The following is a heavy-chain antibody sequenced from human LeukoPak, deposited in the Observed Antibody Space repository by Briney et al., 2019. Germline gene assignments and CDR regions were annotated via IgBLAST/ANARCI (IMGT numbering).Heavy chain of an antibody. Sequence: GASVKVSCKASGGTFSSYAISWVRQAPGQGLEWMGGIIPIFGTANYAQKFQGRVTITTDESTSTAYMELSRLRSDDTAVYYCARVRIEAYYYDSSGYYAYDAFDIWGQGTMVTVSS. J-gene: IGHJ3*02. V-gene: IGHV1-69*05. CDR2: IIPIFGTA. D-gene: IGHD3-22*01. CDR1: GGTFSSYA. CDR3: ARVRIEAYYYDSSGYYAYDAFDI.